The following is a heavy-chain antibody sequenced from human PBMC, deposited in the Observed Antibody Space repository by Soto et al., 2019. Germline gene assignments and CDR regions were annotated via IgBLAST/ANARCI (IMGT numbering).Heavy chain of an antibody. V-gene: IGHV3-30-3*01. CDR2: ISHDGSKK. CDR3: ARVRALDYYYGMDV. J-gene: IGHJ6*02. Sequence: VAVISHDGSKKYHADSVKGRFTISRDNSKNTLYLKMNSLRTEDTALYYCARVRALDYYYGMDVWGQGTTVTVSS.